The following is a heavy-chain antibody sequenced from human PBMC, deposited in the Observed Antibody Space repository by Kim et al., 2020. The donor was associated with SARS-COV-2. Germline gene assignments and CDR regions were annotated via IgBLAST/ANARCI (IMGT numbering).Heavy chain of an antibody. J-gene: IGHJ4*02. CDR3: TRHAGSYFDH. Sequence: SETLSLTCSVSGASMSGFYWSWVRQPPGKGLQWIGYIFNTGITNYDPSLESRVTISLDTAKNQVSLNLSSVTAADTAVYYCTRHAGSYFDHWGQGAPVTV. CDR1: GASMSGFY. V-gene: IGHV4-59*08. CDR2: IFNTGIT.